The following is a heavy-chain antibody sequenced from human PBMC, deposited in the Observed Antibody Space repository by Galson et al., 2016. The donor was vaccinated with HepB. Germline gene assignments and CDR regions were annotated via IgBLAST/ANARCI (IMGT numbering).Heavy chain of an antibody. CDR1: GGSFSGSY. V-gene: IGHV4-34*01. Sequence: SETLSLTCAVYGGSFSGSYWSWLRQSPGKGLEWIGEIYHSGTANYNPSLKSRVTMSVATSKSQFSLKLRSVTAADTAVYYCAGQPVYYRNNNWFDPWGQGTLVTVSS. D-gene: IGHD4-11*01. CDR3: AGQPVYYRNNNWFDP. CDR2: IYHSGTA. J-gene: IGHJ5*02.